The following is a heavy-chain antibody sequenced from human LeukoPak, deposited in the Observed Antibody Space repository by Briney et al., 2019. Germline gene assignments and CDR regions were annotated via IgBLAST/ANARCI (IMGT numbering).Heavy chain of an antibody. CDR3: AKGHCSSTSCRTWGNWFDP. CDR2: IRYDGSNK. CDR1: GFTFSSYG. Sequence: GGSLRLSCAASGFTFSSYGMHWVRQAPGKGLEWVAFIRYDGSNKYYADSVKGRFTISRDNSKNTLYLQMNSLRAEDTAVYYCAKGHCSSTSCRTWGNWFDPWGQGTLVTVSS. V-gene: IGHV3-30*02. D-gene: IGHD2-2*01. J-gene: IGHJ5*02.